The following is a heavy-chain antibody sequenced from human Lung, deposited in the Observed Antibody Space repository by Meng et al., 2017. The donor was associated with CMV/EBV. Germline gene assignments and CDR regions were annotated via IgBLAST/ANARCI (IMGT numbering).Heavy chain of an antibody. V-gene: IGHV1-69*13. CDR3: ARGRRNEPLFDY. D-gene: IGHD1-14*01. Sequence: QVQLRQSGAEVKKPGSSVKVACKTSGDSFSTQTFSWVRQAPGQGLEWMGGLIAVFDKTKAAPRFQDRVTFTADESTSTAYMELSSLTFDDTAVYCCARGRRNEPLFDYWGQGTLVTVSS. CDR2: LIAVFDKT. J-gene: IGHJ4*02. CDR1: GDSFSTQT.